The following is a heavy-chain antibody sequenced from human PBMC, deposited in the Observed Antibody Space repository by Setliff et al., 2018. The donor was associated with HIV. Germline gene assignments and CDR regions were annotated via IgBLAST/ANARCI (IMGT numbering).Heavy chain of an antibody. CDR2: IYHSGST. D-gene: IGHD3-22*01. CDR1: GYSISSGYF. V-gene: IGHV4-38-2*01. Sequence: KPSETLSLTCAVSGYSISSGYFWAWIRQPPGKGLEWIGSIYHSGSTYYNPSLKSRVTKSVDTSKNQFSLRLSSVTAADTAVYHCARRGGITTTVQGPPPFDFWGPGTLVTVSS. J-gene: IGHJ4*02. CDR3: ARRGGITTTVQGPPPFDF.